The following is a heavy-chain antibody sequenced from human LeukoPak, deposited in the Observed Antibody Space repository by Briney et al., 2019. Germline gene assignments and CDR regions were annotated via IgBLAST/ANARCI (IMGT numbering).Heavy chain of an antibody. J-gene: IGHJ4*02. V-gene: IGHV4-30-4*08. CDR1: GGSISRADYY. CDR3: ARDSDFWSGYYYFDY. Sequence: SQTLSLTCTVSGGSISRADYYWSWIRQPPGKGLEWIGYIYYSGSTYYNPSLKSRATISVDTSKNQFSLKLTSVTAADTAVYYCARDSDFWSGYYYFDYWGQGTLVTVSS. D-gene: IGHD3-3*01. CDR2: IYYSGST.